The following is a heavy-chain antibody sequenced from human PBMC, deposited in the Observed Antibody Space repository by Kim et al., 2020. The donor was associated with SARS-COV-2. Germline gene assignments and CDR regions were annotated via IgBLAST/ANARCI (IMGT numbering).Heavy chain of an antibody. CDR1: GGSISSSSYY. CDR2: IYYSGST. CDR3: ARVEVAREGYFDY. V-gene: IGHV4-39*07. J-gene: IGHJ4*02. Sequence: SETLSLTCTVSGGSISSSSYYWGWIRQPPGKGLEWIGSIYYSGSTYYNPSLKSRVTISVDTSKNQFSLKLSSVTAADTAVYYCARVEVAREGYFDYWGQGTLVTVSS. D-gene: IGHD5-12*01.